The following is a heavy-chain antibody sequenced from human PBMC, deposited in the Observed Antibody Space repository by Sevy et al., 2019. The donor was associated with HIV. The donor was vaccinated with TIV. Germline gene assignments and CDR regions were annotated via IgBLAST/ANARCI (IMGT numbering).Heavy chain of an antibody. D-gene: IGHD2-15*01. Sequence: GGSLRLSCAASGFTFSSYAMNWVRQAPGKGLEWVSSISASGRSTYYADSVEGRFTISRDNSKNTLYPQMNSLRGDDTAVYYCAKGYCSGGSCPRDYYYYGMDVWGQGTTVTVSS. V-gene: IGHV3-23*01. CDR3: AKGYCSGGSCPRDYYYYGMDV. CDR1: GFTFSSYA. J-gene: IGHJ6*02. CDR2: ISASGRST.